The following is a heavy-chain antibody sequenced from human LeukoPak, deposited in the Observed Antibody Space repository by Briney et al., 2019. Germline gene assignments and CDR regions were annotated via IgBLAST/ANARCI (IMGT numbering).Heavy chain of an antibody. Sequence: GGSLRLSCAASGFTFSNYWMNWVRQAPGKGLEWVATIKQDGSQTYYVDSVKGRFTISRDNAKNSLYLQMSNLRGEDTAVYYCARPPLGYCAGGSCSFDPWGQGTLVTVSS. CDR2: IKQDGSQT. J-gene: IGHJ5*02. D-gene: IGHD2-15*01. V-gene: IGHV3-7*01. CDR1: GFTFSNYW. CDR3: ARPPLGYCAGGSCSFDP.